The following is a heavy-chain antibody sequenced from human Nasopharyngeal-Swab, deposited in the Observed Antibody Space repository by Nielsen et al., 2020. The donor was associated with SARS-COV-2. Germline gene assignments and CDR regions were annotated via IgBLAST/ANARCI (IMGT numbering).Heavy chain of an antibody. CDR1: GFTFSSYG. Sequence: GESLKISCAASGFTFSSYGMHCVRQAPGKGLEWVAVISYDGNNKYYADSVKGRFTISRDNSKNTLYLQLNSLRAEDTAVYYCAKSYSSYTFDHWGQGTLVTVSS. V-gene: IGHV3-30*18. D-gene: IGHD6-6*01. CDR2: ISYDGNNK. J-gene: IGHJ4*02. CDR3: AKSYSSYTFDH.